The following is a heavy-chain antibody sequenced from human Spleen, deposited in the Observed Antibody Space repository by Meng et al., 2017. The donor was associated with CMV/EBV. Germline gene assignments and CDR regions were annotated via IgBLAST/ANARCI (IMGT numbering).Heavy chain of an antibody. CDR1: DGSFSVYY. V-gene: IGHV4-34*01. CDR2: INHSGTT. CDR3: ARAKSTVTTDAFDI. J-gene: IGHJ3*02. Sequence: GSLRLSCAVHDGSFSVYYWSWIRQPPGKGLEWIGEINHSGTTNYNPSLKSRVTMSVDTSKNQLSLKLSSVTAADTAVYYCARAKSTVTTDAFDIWGQGTMVT. D-gene: IGHD4-17*01.